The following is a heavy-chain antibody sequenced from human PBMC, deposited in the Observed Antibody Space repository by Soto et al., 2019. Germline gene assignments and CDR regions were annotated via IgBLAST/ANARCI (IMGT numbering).Heavy chain of an antibody. J-gene: IGHJ5*02. CDR1: GFTFSSYT. D-gene: IGHD3-3*01. V-gene: IGHV3-23*01. CDR3: AKDVVYDFWSGYYRSNWFDP. CDR2: ISGSGGST. Sequence: PGGSLRLSCAAFGFTFSSYTMSWVRQAPGKGLEWVSSISGSGGSTYYADSVKGRFTISRDNSKNTLYLQMTGLRAEDTAVYYCAKDVVYDFWSGYYRSNWFDPWGQGTLVTVSS.